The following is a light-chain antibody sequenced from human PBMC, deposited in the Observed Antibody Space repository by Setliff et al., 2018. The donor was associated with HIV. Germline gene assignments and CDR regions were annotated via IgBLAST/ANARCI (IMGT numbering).Light chain of an antibody. CDR3: SSYTSSGTLFV. V-gene: IGLV2-14*01. Sequence: SALAQPASVSGSPGQSITISCTGTNSDIGGYDYVYWYQQQPGKAPKLMIYEVSGRPSGVSYRFSGSKSGTTASLTISGLQTEDEADYFCSSYTSSGTLFVFGTGTKVTV. CDR2: EVS. CDR1: NSDIGGYDY. J-gene: IGLJ1*01.